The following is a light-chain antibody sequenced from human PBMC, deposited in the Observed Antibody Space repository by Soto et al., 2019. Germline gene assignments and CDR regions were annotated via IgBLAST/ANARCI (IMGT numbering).Light chain of an antibody. CDR1: QSISRY. J-gene: IGKJ5*01. CDR3: QQRSNWIT. V-gene: IGKV3-11*01. Sequence: EILLTQSPATLSLSPGERATLSCRASQSISRYLAWYQQKPGQAPRLLIYDASNRATGIPVRFSGSGSGTDFTLTISSLEPEDFAVYYCQQRSNWITFGQGTRLEIK. CDR2: DAS.